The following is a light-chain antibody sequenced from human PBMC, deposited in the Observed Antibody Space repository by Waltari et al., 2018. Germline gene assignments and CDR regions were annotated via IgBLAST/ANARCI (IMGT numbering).Light chain of an antibody. J-gene: IGKJ1*01. Sequence: EIVMTQSPATLSVSPGERATLSCRASQSVSSNLAWYQQKPGQAPRLLIYGASTRATGIPARFSGSGSGTEFTLTISSLQSEEGAGDYGQQEKNGPPWTFGQGTKVESK. CDR2: GAS. CDR3: QQEKNGPPWT. V-gene: IGKV3-15*01. CDR1: QSVSSN.